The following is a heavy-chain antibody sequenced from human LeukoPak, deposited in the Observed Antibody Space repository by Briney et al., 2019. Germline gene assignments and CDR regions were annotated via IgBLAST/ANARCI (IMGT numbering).Heavy chain of an antibody. CDR2: IYDSGNT. CDR1: GGSISSGDYY. Sequence: SQTLSLTCTVSGGSISSGDYYWTWIRQPPGKGLEWIGLIYDSGNTNYNPSLKSRVTISLDTSKNQFSLKLTSVTAADTAVYYCAREWSYWGQGTLVTVSS. CDR3: AREWSY. D-gene: IGHD3-3*01. J-gene: IGHJ4*02. V-gene: IGHV4-61*08.